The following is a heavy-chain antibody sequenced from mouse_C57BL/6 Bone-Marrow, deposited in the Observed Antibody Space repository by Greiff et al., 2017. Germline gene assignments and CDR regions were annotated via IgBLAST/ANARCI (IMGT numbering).Heavy chain of an antibody. CDR3: ARDGYYFDY. V-gene: IGHV1-69*01. CDR2: IDPSDSYT. J-gene: IGHJ2*01. Sequence: VKLQQPGAELVMPGASVKLSCKASGYTFTSYWMHWVKQRPGQGLEWIGEIDPSDSYTNYNQKFKGKSTLTVDKSSSTAYMQLSSLTSEDSAVYYCARDGYYFDYWGQGTTLTGSS. CDR1: GYTFTSYW.